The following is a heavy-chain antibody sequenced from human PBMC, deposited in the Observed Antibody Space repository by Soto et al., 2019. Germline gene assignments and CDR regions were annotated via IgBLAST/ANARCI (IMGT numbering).Heavy chain of an antibody. CDR2: IYYSGST. V-gene: IGHV4-30-4*01. CDR3: AREGKITIFGVATGDYYGMDV. J-gene: IGHJ6*02. CDR1: GGSISSGDYY. D-gene: IGHD3-3*01. Sequence: PSETLSLTCTVSGGSISSGDYYWSWIRQPPGKGLEWIGYIYYSGSTYYNPSLKSRVTISVDTSKNQFSLKLSSVTAADTAVYYCAREGKITIFGVATGDYYGMDVWGQGITVTVSS.